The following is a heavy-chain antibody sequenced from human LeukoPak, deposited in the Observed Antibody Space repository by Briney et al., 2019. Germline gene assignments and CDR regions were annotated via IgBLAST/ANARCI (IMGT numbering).Heavy chain of an antibody. D-gene: IGHD4-23*01. CDR1: GYSFTSYW. CDR3: ARGEDSTTVVTPHY. J-gene: IGHJ4*02. Sequence: GASLQISCKGSGYSFTSYWIGWVRQLPGKGLEWMGIIYPGDSDTRYSPSFQGQVTISADKSISTAYLQWSSLKASDTAMYYCARGEDSTTVVTPHYWGQGTLVTVSS. CDR2: IYPGDSDT. V-gene: IGHV5-51*01.